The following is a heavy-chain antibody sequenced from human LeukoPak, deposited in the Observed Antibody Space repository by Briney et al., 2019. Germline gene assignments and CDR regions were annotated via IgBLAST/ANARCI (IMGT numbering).Heavy chain of an antibody. V-gene: IGHV4-59*01. CDR1: GGSISNYY. CDR3: ARGVYIAAAQYGY. J-gene: IGHJ4*02. D-gene: IGHD6-13*01. Sequence: SETLSLTCTVSGGSISNYYWSWIRQPPGKGLEWIGYIYYSGTTNYNPSLKSRVTISVDTSKNQFSLKLNSVTAADTAVYYCARGVYIAAAQYGYWGQGTLVTVSS. CDR2: IYYSGTT.